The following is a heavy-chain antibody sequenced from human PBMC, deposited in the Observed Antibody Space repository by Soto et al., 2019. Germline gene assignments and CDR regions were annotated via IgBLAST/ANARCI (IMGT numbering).Heavy chain of an antibody. CDR1: GYSFTSYG. Sequence: SWDSLRIPWKGSGYSFTSYGIAWVSQMPGKGLEWMGSIHPGESDTRYSPSFQGQVTISADRSITTAYLQWSSLKASDTAMYYCARHEATYYNFYGMAVWGQGTTVTVSS. J-gene: IGHJ6*02. V-gene: IGHV5-51*01. CDR3: ARHEATYYNFYGMAV. CDR2: IHPGESDT.